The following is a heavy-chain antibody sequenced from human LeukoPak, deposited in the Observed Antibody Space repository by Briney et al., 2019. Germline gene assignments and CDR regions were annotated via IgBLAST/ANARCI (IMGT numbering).Heavy chain of an antibody. J-gene: IGHJ4*02. D-gene: IGHD6-13*01. CDR3: ARDAIAAAGRSFDY. CDR2: INHSGST. V-gene: IGHV4-34*01. Sequence: SETLSLTCAVYGGSFSGYYWSWIRQPPGKGLEWIGEINHSGSTNYNPSHKSRVTISVDTSKNQFSLKLSSVTAADTAVYYCARDAIAAAGRSFDYWGQGTLVTVSS. CDR1: GGSFSGYY.